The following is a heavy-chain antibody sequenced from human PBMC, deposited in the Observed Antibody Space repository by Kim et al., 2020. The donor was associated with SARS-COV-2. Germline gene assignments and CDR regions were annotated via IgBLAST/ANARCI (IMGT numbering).Heavy chain of an antibody. CDR3: AKDLGLFLSASDS. V-gene: IGHV3-33*06. J-gene: IGHJ5*01. D-gene: IGHD6-19*01. Sequence: GGSLRLSCRTSGFIFNSFGMHWVRQAPGKGLEWVAGIWYDGSKEFYGDSVRGRCTISRDNPKKTLFLEMRGLRAEDTAIYYCAKDLGLFLSASDSWGPGTLVIVSS. CDR2: IWYDGSKE. CDR1: GFIFNSFG.